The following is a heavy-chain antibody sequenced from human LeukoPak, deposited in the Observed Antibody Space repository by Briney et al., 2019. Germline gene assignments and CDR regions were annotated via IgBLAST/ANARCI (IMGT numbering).Heavy chain of an antibody. D-gene: IGHD1-26*01. V-gene: IGHV4-30-4*02. J-gene: IGHJ4*02. CDR1: GGSISSGDYY. CDR2: IYYSGST. CDR3: AGGLSGTYWYFFDY. Sequence: PSETLSLTCTVSGGSISSGDYYWSWIRQPPGKGLEWIGYIYYSGSTYYNPSLRGRVSMSVDTSRKQFSLNLNSVAAADTAVYYCAGGLSGTYWYFFDYWGQGTLVTVSS.